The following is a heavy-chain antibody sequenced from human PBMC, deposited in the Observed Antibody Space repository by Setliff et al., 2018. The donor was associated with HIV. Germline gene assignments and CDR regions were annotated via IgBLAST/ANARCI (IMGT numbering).Heavy chain of an antibody. Sequence: SETLSLTCTVSGGSISSGDYYWSWIRQPPGKGLEWIGYIYYSGSTKYNPSLTSRVTISVDTSKDQFSLKLNSVTAADTAVYYCARGRHGLGLDVWGQGTLVTVSS. D-gene: IGHD3-10*01. CDR3: ARGRHGLGLDV. V-gene: IGHV4-61*08. J-gene: IGHJ4*02. CDR1: GGSISSGDYY. CDR2: IYYSGST.